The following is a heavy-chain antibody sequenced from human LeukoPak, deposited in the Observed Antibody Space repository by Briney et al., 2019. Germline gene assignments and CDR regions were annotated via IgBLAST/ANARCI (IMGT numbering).Heavy chain of an antibody. Sequence: GASVKVSCKASGGTFSSYAISWVRQAPGQGLEWMGGIIPIFGTANYAQKFQGRVTITADESTSTAYMELSSLRSEDTAVYYCARDNSVRDEVWWFNPWGQGTMVTVSS. CDR1: GGTFSSYA. CDR3: ARDNSVRDEVWWFNP. J-gene: IGHJ3*01. V-gene: IGHV1-69*13. D-gene: IGHD2-21*01. CDR2: IIPIFGTA.